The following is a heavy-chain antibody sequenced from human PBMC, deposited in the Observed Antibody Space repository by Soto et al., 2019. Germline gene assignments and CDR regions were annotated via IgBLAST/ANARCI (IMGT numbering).Heavy chain of an antibody. CDR2: IYNSGTT. Sequence: SETLSLTCTVSGSSITRGGYYWSWIRQHPGKGLEWIGYIYNSGTTYYNPSLKSRITISVDTSKNQFSLKLTSVTAADRAVYYCARDTAPWGQGTLVT. D-gene: IGHD4-17*01. CDR3: ARDTAP. V-gene: IGHV4-31*03. J-gene: IGHJ4*02. CDR1: GSSITRGGYY.